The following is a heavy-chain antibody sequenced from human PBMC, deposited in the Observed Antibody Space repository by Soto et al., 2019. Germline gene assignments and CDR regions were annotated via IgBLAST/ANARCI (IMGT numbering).Heavy chain of an antibody. J-gene: IGHJ4*02. D-gene: IGHD3-16*01. CDR1: GGSFSNFV. CDR2: IIPNFGTT. Sequence: QVQLVQSGAEVKKPGSSVKVSCKAPGGSFSNFVISWVRQAPGQGREWMGGIIPNFGTTNYAQKFQGKVTITADETTRTAYLELSGLKSEDTSVYYCARDVGGEATIRYWGQGTLVTVSS. CDR3: ARDVGGEATIRY. V-gene: IGHV1-69*01.